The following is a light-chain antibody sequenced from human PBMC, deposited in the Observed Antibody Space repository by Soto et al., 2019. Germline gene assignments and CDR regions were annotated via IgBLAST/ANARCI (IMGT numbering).Light chain of an antibody. Sequence: EVVLTQSPGTLSLSPGERATLSCRASQSVTSTHLAWYQQKPGQAPRLIIYGPSSRATGIPDRFSGSGSGIDFTLTISRLEPEDFAVYYCQQYGSSLSITFGEGTRLEI. CDR3: QQYGSSLSIT. V-gene: IGKV3-20*01. CDR2: GPS. J-gene: IGKJ5*01. CDR1: QSVTSTH.